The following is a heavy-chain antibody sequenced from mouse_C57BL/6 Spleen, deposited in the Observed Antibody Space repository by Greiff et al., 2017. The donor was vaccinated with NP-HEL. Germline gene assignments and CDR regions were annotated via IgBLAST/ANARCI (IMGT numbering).Heavy chain of an antibody. CDR1: GYTFTSYW. Sequence: VQLQQSGAELVMPGASVKLSCKASGYTFTSYWMHWVKQRPGQGLEWIGEIDPSDSYTNYNQKFKGKSTLTVDKSSSTAYMQLSSLTSEDSAVYYCARGGRPYYYAMDYWGQGTSVTVSS. CDR3: ARGGRPYYYAMDY. CDR2: IDPSDSYT. J-gene: IGHJ4*01. V-gene: IGHV1-69*01. D-gene: IGHD1-2*01.